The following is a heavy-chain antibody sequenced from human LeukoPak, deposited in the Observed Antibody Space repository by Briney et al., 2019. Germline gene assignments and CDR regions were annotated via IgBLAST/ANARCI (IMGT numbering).Heavy chain of an antibody. CDR1: GGSISSGGYY. CDR3: ARESDTAMVGRYYFDY. Sequence: PSETLSLTCTVSGGSISSGGYYWSWIRQHPGKGLEWIGYIYYSGSTYYNPSLKSRVTISVDTSKNQFSLKLSSVTAADTAVYYCARESDTAMVGRYYFDYWGQGTLVTVSS. J-gene: IGHJ4*02. CDR2: IYYSGST. V-gene: IGHV4-31*03. D-gene: IGHD5-18*01.